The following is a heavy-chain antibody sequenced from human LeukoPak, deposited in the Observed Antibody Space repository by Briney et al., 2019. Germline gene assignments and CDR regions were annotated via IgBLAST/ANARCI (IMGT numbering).Heavy chain of an antibody. CDR1: GGSISSSSYY. CDR2: IYYSGST. D-gene: IGHD3-10*01. J-gene: IGHJ4*02. V-gene: IGHV4-39*01. Sequence: SETLSLTCTVSGGSISSSSYYWGWIRQPPGKGLEWIGSIYYSGSTFYNPSLKSRVTMSVDTSKNQFSLRLSSVTAADTAVYLCARYVVYGSGKYYFDYWGQGSLVTVSS. CDR3: ARYVVYGSGKYYFDY.